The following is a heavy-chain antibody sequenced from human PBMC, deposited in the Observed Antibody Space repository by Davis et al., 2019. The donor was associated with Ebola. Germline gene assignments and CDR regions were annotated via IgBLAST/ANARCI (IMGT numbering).Heavy chain of an antibody. CDR3: ARSASPWFDP. V-gene: IGHV4-59*08. CDR2: IYYSGST. CDR1: GGSISSYY. J-gene: IGHJ5*02. Sequence: SETLSFTCTVSGGSISSYYWSWIRQPPGKGLEWIGYIYYSGSTNYNPSLKSRVTISVDTSKNQFSLKLSSVTAADTAVYYCARSASPWFDPWGQGTLVTVSS.